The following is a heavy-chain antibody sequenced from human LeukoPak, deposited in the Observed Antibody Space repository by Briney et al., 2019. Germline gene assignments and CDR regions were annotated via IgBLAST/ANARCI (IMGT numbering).Heavy chain of an antibody. Sequence: PSETLSLTCAVYGGSFSGYYWSWIRQPPGKGLEWIGEINHSGSTNYNPSLKSRVTISVDTSKNQFSLKLSSVTAADTAVYYCARYDSTAFDIWGQGTMVTVSS. CDR1: GGSFSGYY. D-gene: IGHD2-21*02. CDR2: INHSGST. V-gene: IGHV4-34*01. CDR3: ARYDSTAFDI. J-gene: IGHJ3*02.